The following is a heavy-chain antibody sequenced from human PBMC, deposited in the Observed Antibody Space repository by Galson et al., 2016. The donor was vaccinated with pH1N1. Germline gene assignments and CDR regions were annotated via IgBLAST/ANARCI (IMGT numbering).Heavy chain of an antibody. J-gene: IGHJ6*02. Sequence: SVKVSCKASGGTFTNYAINWVRQAPGQGLEWMGGLIPILGTPDYAQTLQGRVTITADENTNTAYMEMSSLRAEDTAVYYCARGFSGYYRLEYYQNGMDVWGQGTTVTVSS. CDR2: LIPILGTP. CDR1: GGTFTNYA. CDR3: ARGFSGYYRLEYYQNGMDV. V-gene: IGHV1-69*13. D-gene: IGHD5-12*01.